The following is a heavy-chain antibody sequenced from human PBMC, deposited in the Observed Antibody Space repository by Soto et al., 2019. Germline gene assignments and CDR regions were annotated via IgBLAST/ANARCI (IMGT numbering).Heavy chain of an antibody. D-gene: IGHD2-2*01. J-gene: IGHJ4*02. CDR2: ISSSGRTT. V-gene: IGHV3-11*01. CDR3: AREVTTSHYYFDF. Sequence: GGSLRLSCAASGFTFSDRYMSWIRQAPGKGLEWVSYISSSGRTTHYADSVKGRFTISRDNAKNSLCLQMSSLRVEDTAVYFCAREVTTSHYYFDFWGQGTLVTVSS. CDR1: GFTFSDRY.